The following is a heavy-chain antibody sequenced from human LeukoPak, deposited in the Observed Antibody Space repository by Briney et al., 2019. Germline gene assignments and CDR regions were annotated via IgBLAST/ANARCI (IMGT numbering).Heavy chain of an antibody. CDR1: GGSISSSSYY. CDR2: IYYSGST. V-gene: IGHV4-39*07. CDR3: ARPARSDTAMPYDAFDI. J-gene: IGHJ3*02. Sequence: PSETLSLTCTVSGGSISSSSYYWGWIRQPPGKGLEWIGSIYYSGSTYYNPSLKSRVTISVDRSKNQFSLKLSSVTAADTAVYYCARPARSDTAMPYDAFDIWGQGTMVTVSS. D-gene: IGHD5-18*01.